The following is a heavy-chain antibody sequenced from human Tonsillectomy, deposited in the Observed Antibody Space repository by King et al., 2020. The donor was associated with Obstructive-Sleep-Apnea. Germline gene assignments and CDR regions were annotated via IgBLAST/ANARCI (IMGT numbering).Heavy chain of an antibody. D-gene: IGHD1-26*01. CDR3: ARGGARGSGSSYGLDV. V-gene: IGHV3-7*01. CDR2: IKQDGGDK. CDR1: GFTFSYFW. Sequence: VQLVESGGGLVQPGGSLRLSCVASGFTFSYFWMTWVRQAPGKGLEWVANIKQDGGDKYYVDSVKGRFTISRDNAKNSLYLQMNSLRAEDTAVYYCARGGARGSGSSYGLDVWGQGPPVIVSS. J-gene: IGHJ6*02.